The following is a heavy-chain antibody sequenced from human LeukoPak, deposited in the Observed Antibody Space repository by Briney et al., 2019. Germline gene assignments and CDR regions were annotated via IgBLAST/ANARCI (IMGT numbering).Heavy chain of an antibody. V-gene: IGHV4-34*01. Sequence: SETLSLTCAVYGGSFSGYYWSWIRQPPGKGLEWIGEINHSGSTNYNPSLKSRVTILVDTSKNQFSLKLSSVTAADTAVYYCARGQLYFDYWGQGTLVTVSS. CDR1: GGSFSGYY. CDR2: INHSGST. CDR3: ARGQLYFDY. J-gene: IGHJ4*02. D-gene: IGHD5-18*01.